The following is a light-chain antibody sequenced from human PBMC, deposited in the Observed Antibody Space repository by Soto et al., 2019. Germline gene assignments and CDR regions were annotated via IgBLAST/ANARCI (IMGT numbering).Light chain of an antibody. Sequence: DIQMTQSPSSLSGSVGDSVTITCRASESISRHLNWYQQKPGKAPKLLIYAASSLQNGVPSRFGGGESVTDFTLTISNLQPEDFTTYYCQPTYSTLSIAFGHGTRLYIK. CDR3: QPTYSTLSIA. CDR1: ESISRH. J-gene: IGKJ5*01. CDR2: AAS. V-gene: IGKV1-39*01.